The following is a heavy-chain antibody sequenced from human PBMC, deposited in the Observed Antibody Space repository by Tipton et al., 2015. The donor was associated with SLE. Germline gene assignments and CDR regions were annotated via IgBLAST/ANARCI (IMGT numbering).Heavy chain of an antibody. J-gene: IGHJ3*02. CDR1: GFTFSSYG. CDR3: ARVMGRYDFWSGQGPDAFDI. D-gene: IGHD3-3*01. V-gene: IGHV3-30*02. CDR2: IRYDGSNK. Sequence: SLRLSCAASGFTFSSYGMHWVRQAPGKGLEWVAFIRYDGSNKYYADSVKGRFTISRDNSKNTLYLQMNSLRAEDTAVYYCARVMGRYDFWSGQGPDAFDIWGQGTMVTVSS.